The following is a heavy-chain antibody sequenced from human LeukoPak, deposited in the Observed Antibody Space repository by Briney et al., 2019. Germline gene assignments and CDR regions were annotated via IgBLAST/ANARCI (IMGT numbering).Heavy chain of an antibody. CDR1: GGTFISYA. CDR3: ARDHYYDSSGYYPNWFDP. D-gene: IGHD3-22*01. CDR2: IIPIFGTA. J-gene: IGHJ5*02. Sequence: GSSVKVSCKASGGTFISYAISWVRQAPGQGLEWMGGIIPIFGTANYAQKFQGRVTITADESTSTAYMELSSLRSEDTAVYYCARDHYYDSSGYYPNWFDPWGQGTLVTVSS. V-gene: IGHV1-69*01.